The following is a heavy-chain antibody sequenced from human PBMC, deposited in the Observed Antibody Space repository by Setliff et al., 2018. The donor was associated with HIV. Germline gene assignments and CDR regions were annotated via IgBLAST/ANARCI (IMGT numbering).Heavy chain of an antibody. CDR3: ASFFVTTVTNQDY. Sequence: SETLSLTCTVYGGSFSNYYTNWIRQPPGKGLEWIGEPSPSGTTRSNPSLQSRVTISLDTSNNQFSLKLTSVTAADTAMYYCASFFVTTVTNQDYWGQGTPVTVSS. J-gene: IGHJ4*02. V-gene: IGHV4-34*01. D-gene: IGHD4-17*01. CDR2: PSPSGTT. CDR1: GGSFSNYY.